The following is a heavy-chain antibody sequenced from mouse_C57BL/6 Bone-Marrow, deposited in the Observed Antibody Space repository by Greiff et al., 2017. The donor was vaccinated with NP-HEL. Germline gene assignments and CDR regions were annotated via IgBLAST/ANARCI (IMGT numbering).Heavy chain of an antibody. V-gene: IGHV10-1*01. CDR2: IRSKSNNYAT. CDR1: GFSFNTYA. J-gene: IGHJ3*01. CDR3: VTQWGGDYYGSAAWFAY. D-gene: IGHD1-1*01. Sequence: EVHLVESGGGLVQPKGSLKLSCAASGFSFNTYAMNWVRQAPGKGLEWVARIRSKSNNYATYYADSVKDRFTISRDDSESMLYLQMNNLKTEDTAMYYCVTQWGGDYYGSAAWFAYWGQGTLVTVSA.